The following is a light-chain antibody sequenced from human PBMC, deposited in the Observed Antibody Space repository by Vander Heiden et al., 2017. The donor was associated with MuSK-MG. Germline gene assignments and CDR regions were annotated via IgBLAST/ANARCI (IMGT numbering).Light chain of an antibody. CDR2: DAS. V-gene: IGKV1-5*01. CDR3: QQYKSSPLT. J-gene: IGKJ4*01. Sequence: DIQMTQSPSTLSASVGDRVTITCRASESISSWLAWYQKKPGKAPNLLIYDASSLESGVPSRFSGSGSGTEFTLTITSLQPDDFATYYCQQYKSSPLTFGGGTKVEIK. CDR1: ESISSW.